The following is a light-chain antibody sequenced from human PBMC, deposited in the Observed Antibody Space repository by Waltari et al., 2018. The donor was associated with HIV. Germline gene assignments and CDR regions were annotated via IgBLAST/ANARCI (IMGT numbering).Light chain of an antibody. CDR3: QVADSSGTYV. J-gene: IGLJ1*01. V-gene: IGLV3-25*03. Sequence: SYDLTQPPSLSVSPGQTSRLSCSGEALSKRYVHWYQQKPRQAPVMVIYRDNERPSGIPERFSGSSSETTVTLSISGVQAEDEADYYCQVADSSGTYVFGTGTKVTVL. CDR1: ALSKRY. CDR2: RDN.